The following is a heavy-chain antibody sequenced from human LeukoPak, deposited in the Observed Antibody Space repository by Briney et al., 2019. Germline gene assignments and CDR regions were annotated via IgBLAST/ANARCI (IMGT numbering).Heavy chain of an antibody. V-gene: IGHV1-2*06. CDR2: INPNSGGT. Sequence: GASVKVSCKASGYTFTGYYMHWVRQAPGQGLEWMGRINPNSGGTNYAQKFQGRVTMTRDTSISTAYMELSRLRSDDTAVYYCARRKDSVTHAGYGMDVWGQGTTVTVSS. D-gene: IGHD4-17*01. CDR3: ARRKDSVTHAGYGMDV. CDR1: GYTFTGYY. J-gene: IGHJ6*02.